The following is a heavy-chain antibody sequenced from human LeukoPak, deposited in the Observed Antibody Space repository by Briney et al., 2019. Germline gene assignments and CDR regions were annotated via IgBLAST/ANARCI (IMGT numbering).Heavy chain of an antibody. CDR3: ARDNFAPSGVKYFQL. J-gene: IGHJ1*01. Sequence: VASVKVSCEASRGTVSPYGSGWVRQAPGQGLEGMGGSIPKFGSATYAQKFQDRLTLTTDESTSTTYMELNNLSSEDTAVYFCARDNFAPSGVKYFQLWGPGTLVTVSS. V-gene: IGHV1-69*05. CDR1: RGTVSPYG. D-gene: IGHD3-16*02. CDR2: SIPKFGSA.